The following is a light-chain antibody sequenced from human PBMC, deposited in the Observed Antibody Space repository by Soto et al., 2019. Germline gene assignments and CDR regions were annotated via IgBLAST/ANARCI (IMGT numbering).Light chain of an antibody. V-gene: IGKV3-20*01. Sequence: EIVLTQSPDTLSLSPGERVTLSCRASQSVASSYLAWYQQKPGQAPRLLIYGASSRATGIPDRFSGSGSGTFVSLTMSRLEPVDFSVYLWQLYDMLSWTFVLGTNEETK. CDR1: QSVASSY. CDR3: QLYDMLSWT. J-gene: IGKJ1*01. CDR2: GAS.